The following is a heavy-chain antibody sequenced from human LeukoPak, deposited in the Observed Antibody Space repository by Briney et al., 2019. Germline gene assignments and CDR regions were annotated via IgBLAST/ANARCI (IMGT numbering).Heavy chain of an antibody. Sequence: ASVKVSCKASGGTFSSYAIGWVRQAPGQGLEWMGGIIPIFGTANYAQKFQGRVTITTDESTSTAYMELSSLRSEDTAVYYCAREHNGVVDYWGQGTLVTVSS. CDR3: AREHNGVVDY. CDR2: IIPIFGTA. CDR1: GGTFSSYA. D-gene: IGHD2-8*01. V-gene: IGHV1-69*05. J-gene: IGHJ4*02.